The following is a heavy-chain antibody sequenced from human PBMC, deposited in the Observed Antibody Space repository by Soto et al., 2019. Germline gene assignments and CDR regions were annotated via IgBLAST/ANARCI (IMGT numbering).Heavy chain of an antibody. CDR3: ARIGLAYGPFDY. J-gene: IGHJ4*02. CDR1: GYTFTSYS. CDR2: IYPGDSDT. Sequence: PGESLKISCKGSGYTFTSYSIGWVRQMPGEGLEWMGIIYPGDSDTRYSPSFQGQVTISVDKSISTAYLQWSSLKAADTAMYYCARIGLAYGPFDYWGQGTLVTVSS. D-gene: IGHD3-10*01. V-gene: IGHV5-51*01.